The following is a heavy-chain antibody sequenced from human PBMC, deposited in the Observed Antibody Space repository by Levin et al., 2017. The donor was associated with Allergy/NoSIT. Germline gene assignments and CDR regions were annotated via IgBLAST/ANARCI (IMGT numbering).Heavy chain of an antibody. V-gene: IGHV6-1*01. J-gene: IGHJ5*02. CDR3: GRGYDKSGLGNWFDP. D-gene: IGHD3-22*01. CDR2: TYYRSKWYN. Sequence: SQTLSLTCAISGDSVSSNSAAWNWIRQSPSRGLEWLGRTYYRSKWYNDYAVSVKSRITINPDTSKNQFSLQLNSVTPEDTAVYYCGRGYDKSGLGNWFDPWGQGIRVTVSS. CDR1: GDSVSSNSAA.